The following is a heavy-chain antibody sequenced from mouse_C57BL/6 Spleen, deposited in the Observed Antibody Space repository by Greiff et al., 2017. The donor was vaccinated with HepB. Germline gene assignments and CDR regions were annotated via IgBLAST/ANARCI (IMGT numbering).Heavy chain of an antibody. CDR2: ILPGSGST. Sequence: VQLQQSGAELMKPGASVQLSCKATGYTFTGYWIEWVKQRPGHGLEWIGEILPGSGSTNYNEKFKGKATFTADTSSNTAYMQLSSLTTEDSAIYYCARGGGHGNYLYYYAMDYWGQGTSVTVSS. D-gene: IGHD2-1*01. CDR1: GYTFTGYW. J-gene: IGHJ4*01. V-gene: IGHV1-9*01. CDR3: ARGGGHGNYLYYYAMDY.